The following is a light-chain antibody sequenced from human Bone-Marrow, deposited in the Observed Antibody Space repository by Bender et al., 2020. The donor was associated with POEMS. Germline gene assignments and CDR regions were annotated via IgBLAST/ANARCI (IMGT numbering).Light chain of an antibody. J-gene: IGLJ2*01. Sequence: SYELTQSPSVSVSPGQTARITCSGDALAKQFAYWYQQKAGHAPVLVIYKDSERPSGIPERVSGSSSGTTVTLTISGVQAEDEADYYCQSGDSSSTFVFGGGTKLTVL. CDR3: QSGDSSSTFV. V-gene: IGLV3-25*03. CDR2: KDS. CDR1: ALAKQF.